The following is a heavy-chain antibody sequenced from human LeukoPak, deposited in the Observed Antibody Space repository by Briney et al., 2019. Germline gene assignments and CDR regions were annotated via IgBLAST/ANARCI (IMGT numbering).Heavy chain of an antibody. D-gene: IGHD3-3*01. CDR3: AKGGPLRFLEWLRASGDAFDI. Sequence: PGGSLRLSCAASGFTFSSYAMSWVRQAPGKGLEWVSAISGSGGSTYYADSVKGRFTISRDNSKNTLYLQMNSLRAEDTAVYYCAKGGPLRFLEWLRASGDAFDIWGQGTMVTVSS. CDR2: ISGSGGST. CDR1: GFTFSSYA. J-gene: IGHJ3*02. V-gene: IGHV3-23*01.